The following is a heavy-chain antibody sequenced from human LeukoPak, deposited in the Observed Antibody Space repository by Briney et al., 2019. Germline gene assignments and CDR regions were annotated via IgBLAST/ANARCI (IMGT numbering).Heavy chain of an antibody. V-gene: IGHV3-48*03. J-gene: IGHJ4*02. CDR2: LTPGGTI. Sequence: PGGSLRLSCAASGFTFGSYTMHWVRQAPGKGLEWVSYLTPGGTIYYGDSVRGRFTISRDNAKSSLYLQMNSLRVEDTAVYYCVRYLSASYYDFWGQGTLVTVSS. D-gene: IGHD3-3*01. CDR1: GFTFGSYT. CDR3: VRYLSASYYDF.